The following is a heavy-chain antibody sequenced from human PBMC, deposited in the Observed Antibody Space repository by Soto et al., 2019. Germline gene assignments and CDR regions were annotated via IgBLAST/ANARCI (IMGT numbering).Heavy chain of an antibody. Sequence: GASVKVSCKASRYTFTSYDINWVRQATGQGLEWMGWMNPNSGNTGYAQKFQGRVTMARNTSISTAYMELSSLRSEDTAVYYCAREYFYDSSGYTTNFDYWGQGTLVTVSS. V-gene: IGHV1-8*01. CDR1: RYTFTSYD. D-gene: IGHD3-22*01. CDR3: AREYFYDSSGYTTNFDY. J-gene: IGHJ4*02. CDR2: MNPNSGNT.